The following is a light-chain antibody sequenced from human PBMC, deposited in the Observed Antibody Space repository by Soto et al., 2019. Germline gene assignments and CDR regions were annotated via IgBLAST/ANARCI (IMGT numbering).Light chain of an antibody. CDR1: QSLQHXNGYNY. Sequence: DIVMTQSLLSLPVTPGEPASISCRSSQSLQHXNGYNYLDWYLQKPGQSPQLLIYLGSNRASGAPDRFSGSGSGTDFTLRISRVEAEDVGVYYCMQALQTPFTFGPGTKVDIK. V-gene: IGKV2-28*01. CDR3: MQALQTPFT. CDR2: LGS. J-gene: IGKJ3*01.